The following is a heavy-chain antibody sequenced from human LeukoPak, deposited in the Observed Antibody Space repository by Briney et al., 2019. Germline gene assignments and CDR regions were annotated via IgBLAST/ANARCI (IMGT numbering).Heavy chain of an antibody. J-gene: IGHJ2*01. CDR3: ARGRVWFGFFDL. V-gene: IGHV4-38-2*02. D-gene: IGHD3-10*01. CDR2: IYHSGST. CDR1: GYSISSGYY. Sequence: SETLSLTCTVSGYSISSGYYWGWIRQPPGKGLEWIGSIYHSGSTYYNPSLKSRVTISVGTSKNQFSLSLTSLTAADTGLYYCARGRVWFGFFDLWGRGTLVTVSS.